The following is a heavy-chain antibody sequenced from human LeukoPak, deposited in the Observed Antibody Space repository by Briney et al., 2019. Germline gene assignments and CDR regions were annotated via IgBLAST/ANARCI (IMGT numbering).Heavy chain of an antibody. J-gene: IGHJ3*02. CDR1: GFPFTSNW. CDR3: AKDVTGTGAFDI. D-gene: IGHD1-7*01. CDR2: ITWNSGTI. Sequence: PGGSLSLSCAASGFPFTSNWMSWVRQAPGKGLEWVSGITWNSGTIGYADSVKGRFTISRDNAKNSLYLQMNSLRAEDAALYYCAKDVTGTGAFDIWGQGTMVTVSS. V-gene: IGHV3-9*01.